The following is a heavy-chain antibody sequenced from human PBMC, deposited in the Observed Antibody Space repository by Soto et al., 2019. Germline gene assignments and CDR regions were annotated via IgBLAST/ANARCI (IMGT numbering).Heavy chain of an antibody. CDR2: IIPIFGTA. Sequence: QVQLVQSGAEVKKPGSSVKVSCKASGATFSSYAISWVRQAPGQGLEWMGGIIPIFGTANYAQKFQGRVTITADKSTSTAYMELSSLRSEDTAVYYCASGYYDSSGYYYDGDYWGQGTLVTVSS. V-gene: IGHV1-69*06. CDR1: GATFSSYA. D-gene: IGHD3-22*01. CDR3: ASGYYDSSGYYYDGDY. J-gene: IGHJ4*02.